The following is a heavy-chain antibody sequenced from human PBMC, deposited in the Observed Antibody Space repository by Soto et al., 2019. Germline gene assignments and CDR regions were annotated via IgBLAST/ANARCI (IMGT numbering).Heavy chain of an antibody. Sequence: PGGSLRLSCAASGFTFSSYSMNWVRQAPGKGLEWVSSISSSSSYIYYADSVEGRFTISRDNAKNSLYLQMNSLRAEDTAVYYCARLQLERRVGWFDPWGQGTLVTVSS. D-gene: IGHD1-1*01. CDR2: ISSSSSYI. CDR1: GFTFSSYS. V-gene: IGHV3-21*01. J-gene: IGHJ5*02. CDR3: ARLQLERRVGWFDP.